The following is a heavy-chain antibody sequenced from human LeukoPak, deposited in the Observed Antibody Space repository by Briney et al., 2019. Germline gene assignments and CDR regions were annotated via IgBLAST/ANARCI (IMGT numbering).Heavy chain of an antibody. CDR2: IIPIFGKA. J-gene: IGHJ5*02. V-gene: IGHV1-69*13. D-gene: IGHD2-2*01. Sequence: SVKVSCKASGGTFSSYAISWVRQAPGQGLEWMGGIIPIFGKANYAQKFQGRVTITADESTSTAYMELSSLRSEDTAVYYCARDRWDIVVVLNWFDPWCQGTLVTVSS. CDR1: GGTFSSYA. CDR3: ARDRWDIVVVLNWFDP.